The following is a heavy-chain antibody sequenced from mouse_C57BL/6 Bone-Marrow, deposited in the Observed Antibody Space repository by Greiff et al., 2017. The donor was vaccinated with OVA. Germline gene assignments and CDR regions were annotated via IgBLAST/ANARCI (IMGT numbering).Heavy chain of an antibody. V-gene: IGHV5-2*01. CDR2: INSDGGST. D-gene: IGHD2-5*01. Sequence: EVKLMESGGGLVQPGESLKLSCESNEYEFPSHDMSWVRKTPEKRLELVAAINSDGGSTYYPDTMERRFIISRDNTKKTLYLQMSSLRSEDTALYYCASPSIVTTRYYAMDYWGQGTSVTVSS. J-gene: IGHJ4*01. CDR1: EYEFPSHD. CDR3: ASPSIVTTRYYAMDY.